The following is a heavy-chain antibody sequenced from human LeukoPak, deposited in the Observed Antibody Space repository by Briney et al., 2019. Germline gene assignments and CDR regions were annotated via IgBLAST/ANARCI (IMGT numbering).Heavy chain of an antibody. Sequence: SETLSLTCTVSGGSISSYYWSWIRQPPGKGLEWIGYIYYSGSTNYNPSLKSRVTISVDTSKNQFSLKLSSVTAADTAVYYCARRDTSGYYFYWGQGTLVTVSS. CDR1: GGSISSYY. CDR3: ARRDTSGYYFY. J-gene: IGHJ4*02. CDR2: IYYSGST. V-gene: IGHV4-59*01. D-gene: IGHD3-22*01.